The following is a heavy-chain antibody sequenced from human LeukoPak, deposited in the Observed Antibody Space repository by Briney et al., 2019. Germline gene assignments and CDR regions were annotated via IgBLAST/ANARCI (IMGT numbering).Heavy chain of an antibody. J-gene: IGHJ4*02. D-gene: IGHD3-22*01. V-gene: IGHV3-23*01. CDR2: IYGSGGST. CDR1: GFTFSSYA. Sequence: PGGSLRLSCTASGFTFSSYAMSWVRQAPGKGLEWVSGIYGSGGSTYYADSVKGRFTISRDNAKNTLYLQMNSLRAEDTAVYYCAKDHYHDSSGYYYVGVDYWGQGTLVTVSS. CDR3: AKDHYHDSSGYYYVGVDY.